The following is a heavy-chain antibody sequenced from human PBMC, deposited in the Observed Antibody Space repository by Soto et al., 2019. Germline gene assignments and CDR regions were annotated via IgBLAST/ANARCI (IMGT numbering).Heavy chain of an antibody. CDR1: GGSISSSSYY. J-gene: IGHJ4*02. D-gene: IGHD6-13*01. CDR3: ARLGSSSWYLLVGY. Sequence: QLQLQESGPGLVKPSETLSLTCTVSGGSISSSSYYWGWIRQPPGKGLEWIGSIYYSGSTYYNPSLKSRVTISVDTSKNQFSLKLSSVTAADTAVYYCARLGSSSWYLLVGYWGQGTLVTVSS. CDR2: IYYSGST. V-gene: IGHV4-39*01.